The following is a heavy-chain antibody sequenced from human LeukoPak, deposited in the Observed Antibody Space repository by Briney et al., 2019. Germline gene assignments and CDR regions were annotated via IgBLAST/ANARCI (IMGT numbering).Heavy chain of an antibody. V-gene: IGHV3-30*04. CDR2: ISYDGSNK. CDR3: AREGVGATVDY. J-gene: IGHJ4*02. CDR1: GFTFSSYA. Sequence: PGGSLRLSCAASGFTFSSYAMHWVRQAPGKGLEWVAVISYDGSNKYYADSVKGRFTISRDNSKNTLYLQMNSLRAEDTAVYYCAREGVGATVDYWGQGTLVTVSS. D-gene: IGHD1-26*01.